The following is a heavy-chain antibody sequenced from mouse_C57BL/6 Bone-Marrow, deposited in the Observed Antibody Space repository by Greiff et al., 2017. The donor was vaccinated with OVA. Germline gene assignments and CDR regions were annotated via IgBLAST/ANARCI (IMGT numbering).Heavy chain of an antibody. Sequence: VHVKQSGPELVKPGASVKISCKASGYSFTGYYMNWVKQSPEKSLEWIGEINPSTGGTTYNQKFKAKATLTVDKSSSTAYMQLKSLTSEDSAVYYCANYDYDLSMDYWGQGTSVTVSS. V-gene: IGHV1-42*01. J-gene: IGHJ4*01. CDR1: GYSFTGYY. D-gene: IGHD2-4*01. CDR2: INPSTGGT. CDR3: ANYDYDLSMDY.